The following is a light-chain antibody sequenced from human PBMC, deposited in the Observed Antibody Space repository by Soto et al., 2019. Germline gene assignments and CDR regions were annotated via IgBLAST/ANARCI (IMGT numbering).Light chain of an antibody. J-gene: IGKJ1*01. CDR1: QSVSSN. CDR2: GAS. Sequence: EIVMTQSPATLSVSPGERATLSCRASQSVSSNFAWYQQKPGQAPMLLIYGASTRATGIPARFSGSGSGTEFTLTISSLQSEDCAVYYCQQYNNWPPWTFGQGTKVEIK. CDR3: QQYNNWPPWT. V-gene: IGKV3-15*01.